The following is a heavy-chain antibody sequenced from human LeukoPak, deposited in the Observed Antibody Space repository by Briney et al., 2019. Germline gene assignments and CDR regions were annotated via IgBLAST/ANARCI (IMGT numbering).Heavy chain of an antibody. J-gene: IGHJ4*02. CDR1: GFTFSSYG. CDR3: AKSGRRGYSYGYRFKYYFES. CDR2: ISYDGSNK. Sequence: GGPLRLSCAASGFTFSSYGMYWVRQAPGKGLEWVAVISYDGSNKYYVDSVKGRFTISRDNSKNTLYLQMNSLRAEDTAVYYCAKSGRRGYSYGYRFKYYFESWGQGTLVTVSS. D-gene: IGHD5-18*01. V-gene: IGHV3-30*18.